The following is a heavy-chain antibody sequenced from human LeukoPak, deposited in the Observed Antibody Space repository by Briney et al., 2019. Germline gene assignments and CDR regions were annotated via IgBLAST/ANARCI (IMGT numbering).Heavy chain of an antibody. D-gene: IGHD3-22*01. CDR3: AREIHYYDSSGPFDY. CDR1: GGTFSSYA. CDR2: IIPIFGTT. J-gene: IGHJ4*02. Sequence: SVKVSCKASGGTFSSYAIIWVRQAPGQGLEWMGGIIPIFGTTNYAQKFQGRVTINADKSTSTAYLELSSLISEDTAVYYCAREIHYYDSSGPFDYWGQGTLVTVSS. V-gene: IGHV1-69*06.